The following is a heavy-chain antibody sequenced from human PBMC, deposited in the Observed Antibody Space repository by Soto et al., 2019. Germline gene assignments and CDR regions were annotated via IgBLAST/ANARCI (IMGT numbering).Heavy chain of an antibody. J-gene: IGHJ4*02. D-gene: IGHD3-16*02. V-gene: IGHV4-31*11. CDR2: ISNGGST. CDR1: GVSISSDAYY. Sequence: PSETLSLTCAVSGVSISSDAYYWSWIRQRPGKGLVWIGFISNGGSTYYNPSLRSRVTISVDTSKNQFSLKLTSVSAADTAVYYCARYRFSDTWSKFDYWGRGTLVTVSS. CDR3: ARYRFSDTWSKFDY.